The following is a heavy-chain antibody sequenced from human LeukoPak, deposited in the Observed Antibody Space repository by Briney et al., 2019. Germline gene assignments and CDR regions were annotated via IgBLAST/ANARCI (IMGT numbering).Heavy chain of an antibody. CDR2: IYYSGST. CDR1: GGSISSYY. CDR3: ARSTYPRSEWLNFDY. V-gene: IGHV4-59*01. J-gene: IGHJ4*02. D-gene: IGHD6-19*01. Sequence: KASETLSLTCTVSGGSISSYYWSWIRQPPGKGLEWIGYIYYSGSTNYNPSLKSRVTISVDTSKNQFSLKLSSVTAADTAVYYCARSTYPRSEWLNFDYWGQGTLVTVSS.